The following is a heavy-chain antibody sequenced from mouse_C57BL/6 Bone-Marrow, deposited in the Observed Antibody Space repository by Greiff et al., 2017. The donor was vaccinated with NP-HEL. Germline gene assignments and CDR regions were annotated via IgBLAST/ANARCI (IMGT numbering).Heavy chain of an antibody. Sequence: EVKLVESGGDLVKPGGSLKLSCAASGFSFSSYGMSWVRQTPDKRLEWVATISSGGSYTYYPDSVKGRFTISRDNAKNTLYLQMRSLKSEDTAVYYCGRRARLRGGCFDYWGQGTTLTVSS. V-gene: IGHV5-6*02. CDR1: GFSFSSYG. CDR2: ISSGGSYT. D-gene: IGHD2-4*01. J-gene: IGHJ2*01. CDR3: GRRARLRGGCFDY.